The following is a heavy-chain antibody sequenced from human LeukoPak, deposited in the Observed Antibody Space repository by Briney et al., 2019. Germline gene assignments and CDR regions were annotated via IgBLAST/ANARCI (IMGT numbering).Heavy chain of an antibody. J-gene: IGHJ6*02. V-gene: IGHV1-2*02. Sequence: ASVKVSCKASGYIFTGYYIHWVRQAPGQGLEWMGWINPNSGGTNYAQKFQGRVTMTRDTSISTAYMDLSRLRSDDTAVYYCAGEWGKGFPAAISRGRTNYNYGMDVWGQGTTVTVSS. CDR3: AGEWGKGFPAAISRGRTNYNYGMDV. CDR2: INPNSGGT. CDR1: GYIFTGYY. D-gene: IGHD2-2*02.